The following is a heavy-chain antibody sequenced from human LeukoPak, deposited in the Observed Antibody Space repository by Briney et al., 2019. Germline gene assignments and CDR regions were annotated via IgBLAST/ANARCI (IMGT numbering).Heavy chain of an antibody. CDR1: GYRFTNSW. J-gene: IGHJ3*02. CDR3: ARRGSTDAFDI. Sequence: PGESLKISCKGSGYRFTNSWIAWVRQMPGKGLEWMGIIYPGDSHTRYSPSFQGQVTISADKSIGTAYLQWSSLKASDTAMYYCARRGSTDAFDIWGLGTMVTVSS. CDR2: IYPGDSHT. V-gene: IGHV5-51*01.